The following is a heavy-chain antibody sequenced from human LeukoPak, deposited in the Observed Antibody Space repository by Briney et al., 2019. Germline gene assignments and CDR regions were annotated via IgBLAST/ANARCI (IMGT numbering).Heavy chain of an antibody. CDR3: ARGVEPLAANTLAY. V-gene: IGHV3-53*01. D-gene: IGHD1-14*01. Sequence: PGGSLTLPCAASGFTVIINDMTWLRQATGKGLEWFSVFYSGGNTKYAESVQGRFTISRDNSRKTLYFEMNSLSPDDTAVYYCARGVEPLAANTLAYWGQGTLVTVSS. J-gene: IGHJ4*02. CDR2: FYSGGNT. CDR1: GFTVIIND.